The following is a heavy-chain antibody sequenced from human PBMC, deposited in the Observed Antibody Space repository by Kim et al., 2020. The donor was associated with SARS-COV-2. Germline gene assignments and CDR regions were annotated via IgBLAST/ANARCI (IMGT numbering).Heavy chain of an antibody. D-gene: IGHD6-13*01. CDR1: GYTFTSYG. J-gene: IGHJ5*02. V-gene: IGHV1-18*01. CDR3: ARRLGQQLVRGSWFDP. Sequence: ASVKVSCKASGYTFTSYGISWVRQAPGQGLEWMGWISAYNGNTNYAQKLQGRVTMTTDTSTSTAYMELRSLRSDDTAVYYCARRLGQQLVRGSWFDPWGQGTLVTVSS. CDR2: ISAYNGNT.